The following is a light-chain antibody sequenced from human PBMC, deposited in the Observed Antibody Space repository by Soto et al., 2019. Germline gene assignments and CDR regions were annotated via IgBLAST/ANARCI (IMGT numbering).Light chain of an antibody. CDR1: SSDFGGYNY. CDR3: SSYTSSSTLYV. CDR2: DVS. V-gene: IGLV2-14*01. J-gene: IGLJ1*01. Sequence: QSVLTQPASVSGSPGQSIIISCTGTSSDFGGYNYVSWYQQHPGKAPKLMIYDVSNRPSGVSNRFSGSKSGNTASLTISGLQAEDEADYYCSSYTSSSTLYVFGTGTKVTVL.